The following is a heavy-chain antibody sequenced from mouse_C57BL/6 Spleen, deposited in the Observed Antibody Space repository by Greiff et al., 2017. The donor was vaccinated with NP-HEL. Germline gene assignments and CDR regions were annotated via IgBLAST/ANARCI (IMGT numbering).Heavy chain of an antibody. D-gene: IGHD2-3*01. CDR2: IDPSDSYT. CDR3: ASGGYSFAY. V-gene: IGHV1-69*01. Sequence: VQLQQPGAELVMPGASVKLSCKASGYTFTSYWMHWVKQRPGQGLEWIGEIDPSDSYTNYNQKFKGKSTLTVDKSSSTAYMQLSSLTSEDSAVYYCASGGYSFAYWGQGTLVTVSA. J-gene: IGHJ3*01. CDR1: GYTFTSYW.